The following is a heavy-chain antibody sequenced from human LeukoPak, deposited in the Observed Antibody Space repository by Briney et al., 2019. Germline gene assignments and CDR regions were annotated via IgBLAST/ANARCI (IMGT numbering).Heavy chain of an antibody. CDR1: GGSISSYY. CDR3: ARDLFSRSGAFDI. V-gene: IGHV4-59*12. D-gene: IGHD6-6*01. CDR2: IYYSGST. Sequence: PSETLSLTCTVSGGSISSYYWSWIRQPPGKGLEWIGYIYYSGSTNYNPSLKSRVTISVDTSKNQFSLKLSSVTAADTAVYYCARDLFSRSGAFDIWGQGTMVTVSS. J-gene: IGHJ3*02.